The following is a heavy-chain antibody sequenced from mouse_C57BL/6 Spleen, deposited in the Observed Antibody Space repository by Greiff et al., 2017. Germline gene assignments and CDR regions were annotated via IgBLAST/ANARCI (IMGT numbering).Heavy chain of an antibody. CDR1: GYTFTSYW. V-gene: IGHV1-69*01. CDR3: ARGELFFDY. J-gene: IGHJ2*01. CDR2: IDPSDSYT. Sequence: VQLQQPGAELVMPGASVKLSCKASGYTFTSYWMHWVKQRPGQGLEWIGEIDPSDSYTNYNQKFKGKSTLTVDKSSSTAYMQLSSLTSEDSAVYDCARGELFFDYWGQGTTLTVSS.